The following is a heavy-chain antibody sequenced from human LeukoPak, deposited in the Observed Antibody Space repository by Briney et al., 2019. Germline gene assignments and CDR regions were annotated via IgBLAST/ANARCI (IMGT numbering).Heavy chain of an antibody. CDR1: GFTFSSYS. CDR3: AKDRGIISDY. V-gene: IGHV3-23*01. CDR2: ISGSGDST. J-gene: IGHJ4*02. D-gene: IGHD3-10*01. Sequence: GESLRLSCAASGFTFSSYSMNWVRQAPGKGLEWVSAISGSGDSTYYADSVKGRFTISRDNSKNTLYLQMNSLRVEDTAVYYCAKDRGIISDYWGQGTLVTVSS.